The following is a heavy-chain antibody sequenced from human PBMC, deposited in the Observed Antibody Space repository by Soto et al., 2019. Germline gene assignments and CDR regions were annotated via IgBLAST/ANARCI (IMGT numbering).Heavy chain of an antibody. V-gene: IGHV1-69*01. CDR2: IIPIFGTA. D-gene: IGHD3-9*01. Sequence: VQLVQSVAEVKKPGSSVKVSCKASGGTFRSYAISWVRQAPGQGLEWMGGIIPIFGTANYAQKFQGSVTITADESTSTSYMEFSSLRSEDTAVYYCARVGRILPFMDVCGLGTTVTVSS. CDR3: ARVGRILPFMDV. CDR1: GGTFRSYA. J-gene: IGHJ6*02.